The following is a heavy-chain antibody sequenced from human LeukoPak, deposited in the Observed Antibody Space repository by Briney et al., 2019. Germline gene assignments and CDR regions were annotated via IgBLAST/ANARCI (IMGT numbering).Heavy chain of an antibody. CDR3: ARVGIAVPGVLPYFDY. Sequence: GESLKISCEGSGYRFTSSWIGWVRQMPGKGLEWMGIINPGVSDTRYSPSFQGQVTISADKSISTAYLQWSSLKASDTAMYYCARVGIAVPGVLPYFDYWGQGTLVTVSS. V-gene: IGHV5-51*01. CDR2: INPGVSDT. D-gene: IGHD6-19*01. J-gene: IGHJ4*02. CDR1: GYRFTSSW.